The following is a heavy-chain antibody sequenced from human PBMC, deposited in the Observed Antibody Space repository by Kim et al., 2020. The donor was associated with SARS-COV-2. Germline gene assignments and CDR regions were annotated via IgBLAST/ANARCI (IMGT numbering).Heavy chain of an antibody. CDR3: ARDGISGIDN. CDR1: GFTFSRYG. D-gene: IGHD1-20*01. V-gene: IGHV3-33*08. J-gene: IGHJ4*02. CDR2: TSSEGNNN. Sequence: GGSLRLSCAASGFTFSRYGMHWVRQAPGKGLEWVAFTSSEGNNNYHADSVKGRFTVSRDNSKNTVFLQMNSLRAEDTAVYFCARDGISGIDNWGQGTPVT.